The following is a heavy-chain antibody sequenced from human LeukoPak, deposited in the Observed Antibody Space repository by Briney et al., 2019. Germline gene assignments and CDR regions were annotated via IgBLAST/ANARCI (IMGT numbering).Heavy chain of an antibody. D-gene: IGHD3-3*01. CDR3: AREALPFLDLENAFDI. V-gene: IGHV4-61*02. CDR2: IYTSGST. CDR1: GGSTSSGSYY. Sequence: SETLSLTCTVSGGSTSSGSYYWSWIRQPAGKGLEWIGRIYTSGSTNYNPSLKSRVTISVDTSKNQFSLKLSSVTAADTAVYYCAREALPFLDLENAFDIWGQGTMVTVSS. J-gene: IGHJ3*02.